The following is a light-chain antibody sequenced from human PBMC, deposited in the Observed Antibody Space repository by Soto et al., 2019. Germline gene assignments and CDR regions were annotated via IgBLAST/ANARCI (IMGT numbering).Light chain of an antibody. CDR2: GAS. J-gene: IGKJ2*01. CDR3: QQYGSSPPYT. Sequence: EIVLTQSPGTLSLSPGERATLSCRASQRVSSSYLAWYQQKPGQAPRLLIYGASSRATGIPDRFSGSGSGKDFTLTISRLEPEDFAVYYCQQYGSSPPYTFGQGTKLEI. V-gene: IGKV3-20*01. CDR1: QRVSSSY.